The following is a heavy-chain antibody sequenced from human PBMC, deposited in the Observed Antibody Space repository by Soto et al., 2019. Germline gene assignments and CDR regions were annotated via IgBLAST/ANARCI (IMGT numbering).Heavy chain of an antibody. J-gene: IGHJ6*02. D-gene: IGHD6-13*01. V-gene: IGHV3-53*02. CDR1: GFTVSRKY. CDR2: IYSGGST. Sequence: EVQLVETGGGLIQPGGSLRLSCAASGFTVSRKYMSWVRQAPGKGLEWVSVIYSGGSTYYADSVKGRFTISRDNSKNTLYLQMNSLRAGDTAVYYCARDNSSSWYGMDVWGQGTTVTVS. CDR3: ARDNSSSWYGMDV.